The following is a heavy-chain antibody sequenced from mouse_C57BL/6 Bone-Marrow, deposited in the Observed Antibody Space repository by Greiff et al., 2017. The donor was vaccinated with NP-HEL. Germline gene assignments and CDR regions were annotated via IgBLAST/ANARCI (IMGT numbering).Heavy chain of an antibody. D-gene: IGHD4-1*01. V-gene: IGHV5-17*01. CDR2: ISSGSSTI. J-gene: IGHJ3*01. Sequence: EVKVVESGGGLVKPGGSLKLSCAASGFTFSDYGMHWVRQAPAKGLEWVAYISSGSSTIYYADTVKGRFTISRHNAKNTLFMQIPRLRSQDTAMYYCAMEGELGPFAYWGQGTLVTASA. CDR1: GFTFSDYG. CDR3: AMEGELGPFAY.